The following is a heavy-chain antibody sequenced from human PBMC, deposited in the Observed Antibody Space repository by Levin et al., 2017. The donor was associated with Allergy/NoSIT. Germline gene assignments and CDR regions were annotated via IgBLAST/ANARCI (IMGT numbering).Heavy chain of an antibody. CDR2: IYSGGTT. J-gene: IGHJ2*01. Sequence: GGSLRLSCAASGFNVSWNYMSWVRQAPGMGLEWVSVIYSGGTTYYADSVKGRFTISRDNSKNTLYLQMNSLRAEDTAVYYCAKVAQVSTINPYWFFDLWGRGTLVTVSS. V-gene: IGHV3-53*01. CDR3: AKVAQVSTINPYWFFDL. D-gene: IGHD5/OR15-5a*01. CDR1: GFNVSWNY.